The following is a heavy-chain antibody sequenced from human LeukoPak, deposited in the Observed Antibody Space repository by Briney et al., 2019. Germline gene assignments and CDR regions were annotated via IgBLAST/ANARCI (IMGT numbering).Heavy chain of an antibody. Sequence: PSETLSLTCTVSSGSISSSTWYWGWIRQPPGKGLEWIGNIYYSGSTYYNTSLKSRVTLSVDTSKNQFSLKLGYVTAADTAVYYCARLGKSAGIDSWGPGTLVTVSS. J-gene: IGHJ4*02. V-gene: IGHV4-39*01. CDR2: IYYSGST. CDR1: SGSISSSTWY. D-gene: IGHD6-13*01. CDR3: ARLGKSAGIDS.